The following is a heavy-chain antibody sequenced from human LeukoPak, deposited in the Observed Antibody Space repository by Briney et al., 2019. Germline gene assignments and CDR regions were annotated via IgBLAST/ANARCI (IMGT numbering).Heavy chain of an antibody. J-gene: IGHJ6*03. Sequence: GGSLRLSCAASGFTFSIYRMNWVRQAPGKGLEWVSSISSGTSYIYYADSLKGRFTISRDNAKNSLYLQMNSLRAEDTAVYYCARDVASRDWADYYMDVWGKGTTVTISS. CDR3: ARDVASRDWADYYMDV. CDR2: ISSGTSYI. D-gene: IGHD2-21*01. V-gene: IGHV3-21*01. CDR1: GFTFSIYR.